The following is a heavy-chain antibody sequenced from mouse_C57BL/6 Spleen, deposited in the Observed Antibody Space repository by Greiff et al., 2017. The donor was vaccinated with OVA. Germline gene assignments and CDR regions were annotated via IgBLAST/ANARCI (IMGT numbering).Heavy chain of an antibody. Sequence: QVQLQQSGAELVRPGSSVKLSCKASGYTFTSYWMDWVKQRPGQGLEWIGNIYPSDSETHYNQKFKDKATLTVDKSSSTAYMQLSRLTSEDSAVYYCARGPNWDAEGYWGQGTTLTVSA. D-gene: IGHD4-1*01. CDR2: IYPSDSET. J-gene: IGHJ2*01. V-gene: IGHV1-61*01. CDR1: GYTFTSYW. CDR3: ARGPNWDAEGY.